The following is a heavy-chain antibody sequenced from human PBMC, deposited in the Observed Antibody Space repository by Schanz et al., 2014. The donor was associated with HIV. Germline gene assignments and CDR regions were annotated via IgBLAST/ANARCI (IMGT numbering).Heavy chain of an antibody. CDR3: AKDQGYDFWSGYYNYYDMDV. Sequence: QVQLVESGGGVVQPGRSLRLSCAASGFTFSSYGMHWVRQAPGKGLEWVAVIWYDGSNKYYADSVKGRFTISRDNSKNTLYLQMNSLRAEDTAVYYCAKDQGYDFWSGYYNYYDMDVWGQGTTVTVSS. CDR2: IWYDGSNK. J-gene: IGHJ6*02. V-gene: IGHV3-33*06. CDR1: GFTFSSYG. D-gene: IGHD3-3*01.